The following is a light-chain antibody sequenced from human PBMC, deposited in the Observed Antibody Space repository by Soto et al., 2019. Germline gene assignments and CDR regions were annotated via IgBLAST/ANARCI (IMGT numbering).Light chain of an antibody. CDR2: EVS. Sequence: QSALTQPPSASGSPGQSVTISYTGTSSDVGGYNYVSWYQQHPGKAPKLIISEVSKRPSGVPDRFSGSKSGNTASLTVSGLQAEDEADYYCTSHAGSKNYVFGTGTKLTVL. CDR3: TSHAGSKNYV. CDR1: SSDVGGYNY. V-gene: IGLV2-8*01. J-gene: IGLJ1*01.